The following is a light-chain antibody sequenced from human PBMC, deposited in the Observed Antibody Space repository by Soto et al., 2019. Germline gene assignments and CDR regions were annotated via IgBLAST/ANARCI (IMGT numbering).Light chain of an antibody. CDR2: DAS. J-gene: IGKJ1*01. V-gene: IGKV3-20*01. Sequence: EIVLTQSPRTLSLSPGERATLSCRASQSLRTSLLAWYQQKPGQPPRLLIYDASTRATATPERFSGSGSGTDFTLTISRLEPEDFAVYYCHQYDTIVQTFGQGTKVDIK. CDR1: QSLRTSL. CDR3: HQYDTIVQT.